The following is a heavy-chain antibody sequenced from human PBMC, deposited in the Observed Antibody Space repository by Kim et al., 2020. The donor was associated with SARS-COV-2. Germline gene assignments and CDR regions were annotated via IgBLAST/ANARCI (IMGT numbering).Heavy chain of an antibody. CDR3: ASRGG. D-gene: IGHD3-10*01. J-gene: IGHJ4*02. CDR1: GFIFSNQW. CDR2: IKGDGSEE. Sequence: GGSLRLSCAASGFIFSNQWMTWVRQPPGKGLQWVATIKGDGSEEYYVDSLKGRFTISRDNAKKSVSLQMKSLRVEDTAVYYCASRGGWGQGTLVTGSS. V-gene: IGHV3-7*01.